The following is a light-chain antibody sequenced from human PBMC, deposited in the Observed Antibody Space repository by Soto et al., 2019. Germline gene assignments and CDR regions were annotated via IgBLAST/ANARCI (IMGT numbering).Light chain of an antibody. J-gene: IGLJ1*01. CDR1: SSDVGGCNY. V-gene: IGLV2-14*01. Sequence: QSVLTQPASVSGSPGQSINISCTGTSSDVGGCNYVSWYQQHPGKAPKLMIYDVSNRPSGVSNRFSGSKSGNTASLTISGLQAEDEADYYCGSYTSSRTLYVFGTGTKVTVL. CDR2: DVS. CDR3: GSYTSSRTLYV.